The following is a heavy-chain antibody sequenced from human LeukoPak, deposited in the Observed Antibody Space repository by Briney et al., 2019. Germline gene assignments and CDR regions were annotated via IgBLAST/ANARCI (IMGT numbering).Heavy chain of an antibody. CDR2: IYHSGST. D-gene: IGHD5-24*01. J-gene: IGHJ4*02. V-gene: IGHV4-30-2*01. CDR1: GGSISSGAYS. Sequence: SQTLSLTCAVSGGSISSGAYSWSWIRQPPGKGLEWIGYIYHSGSTYYNPSLKSRVTMSLDRSRNQFSLKLTSVTAADTAVYYCARDGGGYNLTPFDYWGQGTLVTVSS. CDR3: ARDGGGYNLTPFDY.